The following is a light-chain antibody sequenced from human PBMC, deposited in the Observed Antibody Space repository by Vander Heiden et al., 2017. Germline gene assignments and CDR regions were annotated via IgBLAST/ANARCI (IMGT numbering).Light chain of an antibody. CDR3: HQYYTAPHT. Sequence: DIVMTQSPASLAVSLGERATINCKSSQSVLYSSNNKNYLAWYQQKAGQPPKLLIYWASTRESGVPDRFSGSGSGTDFTLTISSLQAEDVAVYYCHQYYTAPHTFGQGTKLEIK. CDR1: QSVLYSSNNKNY. V-gene: IGKV4-1*01. CDR2: WAS. J-gene: IGKJ2*01.